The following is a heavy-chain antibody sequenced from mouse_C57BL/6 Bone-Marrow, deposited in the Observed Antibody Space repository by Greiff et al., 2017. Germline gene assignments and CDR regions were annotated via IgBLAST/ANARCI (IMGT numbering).Heavy chain of an antibody. CDR3: ATYYSNPWFAY. CDR2: IYPGDGDT. CDR1: GYAFSSSW. D-gene: IGHD2-5*01. V-gene: IGHV1-82*01. J-gene: IGHJ3*01. Sequence: QVQLQQSGPELVKPGASVKISCKASGYAFSSSWMNWVKQRPGKGLEWIGRIYPGDGDTNYNGKFKGKATLTADKYSSTAYMQLSSLTSEDSAVYFCATYYSNPWFAYWGQGTLVTVSA.